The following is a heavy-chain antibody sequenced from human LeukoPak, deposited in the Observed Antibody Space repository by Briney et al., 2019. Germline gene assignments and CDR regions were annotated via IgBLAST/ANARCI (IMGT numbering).Heavy chain of an antibody. J-gene: IGHJ6*02. D-gene: IGHD2-2*02. CDR2: MNPNSGNT. Sequence: ASVKVSCKASGYTFTSYDINWVRQATGQGLEWMGWMNPNSGNTGYAQKFQGRVTMTRNTSISTAYMELSSLRSEDTAVYYCAREIIVVPAAIEGHYYYYGMDVWGQGTTVTVSS. CDR1: GYTFTSYD. CDR3: AREIIVVPAAIEGHYYYYGMDV. V-gene: IGHV1-8*01.